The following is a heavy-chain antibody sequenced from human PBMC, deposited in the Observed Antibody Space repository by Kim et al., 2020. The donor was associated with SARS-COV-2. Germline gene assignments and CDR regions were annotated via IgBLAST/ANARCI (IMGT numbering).Heavy chain of an antibody. V-gene: IGHV3-15*01. CDR2: IKSKTDGGTT. CDR3: TTDQWAYYDILTGYYKDYYYGMDV. J-gene: IGHJ6*02. CDR1: GFTFSNAW. D-gene: IGHD3-9*01. Sequence: GGSLRLSCAASGFTFSNAWMSWVRQAPGKGLEWVGRIKSKTDGGTTDYAAPVKGRFTISRDDSKNTLYLQMNSLKTEDTAVYYCTTDQWAYYDILTGYYKDYYYGMDVWGQGTTVTVSS.